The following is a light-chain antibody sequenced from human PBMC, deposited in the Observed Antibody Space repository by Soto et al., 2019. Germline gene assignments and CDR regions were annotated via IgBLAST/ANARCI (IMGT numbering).Light chain of an antibody. V-gene: IGKV1-5*03. J-gene: IGKJ1*01. CDR2: KAS. CDR3: QQYNSYTWT. CDR1: QTIDSW. Sequence: DIQITQSPSTLAASVGDRGTNTCRASQTIDSWLAWYQQRPGKPPNLLIYKASTLASGVPSRFSGSGSGTEFTLTISSLQPDDFATYYCQQYNSYTWTFGQGTKVDIK.